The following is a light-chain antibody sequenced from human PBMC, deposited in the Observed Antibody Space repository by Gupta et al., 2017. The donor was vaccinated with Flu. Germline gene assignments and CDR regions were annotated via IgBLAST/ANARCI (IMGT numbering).Light chain of an antibody. CDR1: QSVSSNY. V-gene: IGKV3-20*01. CDR2: GAS. CDR3: QQEGNSPRT. Sequence: EIVLTQSPGTLSFSPGERATLPCRASQSVSSNYLAWYQQKPGQAPRLLIYGASSRATGIPDRFSGSGSGTDFTLTISRLEPEDFAVYYCQQEGNSPRTFGQGTKVEIK. J-gene: IGKJ1*01.